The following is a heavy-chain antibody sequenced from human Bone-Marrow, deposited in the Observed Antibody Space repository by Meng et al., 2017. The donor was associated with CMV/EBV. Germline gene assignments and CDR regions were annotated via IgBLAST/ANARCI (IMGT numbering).Heavy chain of an antibody. CDR3: ARGAARFGY. CDR2: IKQDGSEK. J-gene: IGHJ4*02. V-gene: IGHV3-7*04. D-gene: IGHD6-6*01. Sequence: GGSLRRSCAASGFTFSDYYMNWVRQAPGKGLEWVASIKQDGSEKHYVDSVKGRFTISRDNAKNSLYLQMNSLRAEDTAVYYCARGAARFGYWGQGTLVTVSS. CDR1: GFTFSDYY.